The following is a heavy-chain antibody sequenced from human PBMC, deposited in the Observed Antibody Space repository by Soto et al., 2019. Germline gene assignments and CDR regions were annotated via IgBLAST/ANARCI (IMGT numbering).Heavy chain of an antibody. CDR1: GGSISSGGYY. V-gene: IGHV4-31*03. Sequence: QMQLQESGPGLVKPSQTLSLTCTVSGGSISSGGYYWSWIRQHPEKGLEWIGYFSYTGSTYYNPSLKSRLTISGDTSKNQLSLNLSSVTAADTAVYYCARDYGKYWGQGTLVTVSS. D-gene: IGHD4-17*01. J-gene: IGHJ4*02. CDR2: FSYTGST. CDR3: ARDYGKY.